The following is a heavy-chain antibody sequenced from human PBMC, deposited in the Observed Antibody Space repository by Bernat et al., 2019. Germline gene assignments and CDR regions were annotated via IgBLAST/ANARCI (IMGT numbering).Heavy chain of an antibody. D-gene: IGHD5-12*01. CDR2: ISAYNGNT. J-gene: IGHJ3*02. V-gene: IGHV1-18*04. Sequence: QVQLVQSGAEVKKPGASVKVSCKASGYTFTSYGISWVRQAPGQGLEWMGWISAYNGNTNYAQKVQGRVTMTTDTSTSTAYMELRSLRSDDTAVYYCARDENSGYDSHDAFDIWGQGTMVTVSS. CDR3: ARDENSGYDSHDAFDI. CDR1: GYTFTSYG.